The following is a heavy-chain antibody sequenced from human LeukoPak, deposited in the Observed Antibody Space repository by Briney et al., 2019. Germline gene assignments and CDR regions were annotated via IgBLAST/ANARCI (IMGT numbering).Heavy chain of an antibody. CDR1: GYTFTSYG. CDR3: ARVWEGYSPYYYYYMDV. Sequence: ASVKVSCKASGYTFTSYGISWVRQAPGQGLEWMGWISAYNGNTNYAQKVQGRVTMTTDTSTSTAYMELRSLRSDDTAVYYCARVWEGYSPYYYYYMDVWGKGTTVTISS. D-gene: IGHD1-26*01. V-gene: IGHV1-18*01. CDR2: ISAYNGNT. J-gene: IGHJ6*03.